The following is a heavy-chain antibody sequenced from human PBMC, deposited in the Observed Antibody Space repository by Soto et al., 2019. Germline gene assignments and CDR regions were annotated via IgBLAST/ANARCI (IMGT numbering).Heavy chain of an antibody. CDR3: ARGRDGFNWFDP. V-gene: IGHV4-30-2*01. D-gene: IGHD5-12*01. CDR1: GGSISSGGYS. Sequence: SETLSLTCAVSGGSISSGGYSWSWIRQPPGKGLEWIGYIYHSGSTYYNPSLKSRVTISVDRSKNQFSLKLSSVTAADTAVYYCARGRDGFNWFDPWGQGTLVTVSS. CDR2: IYHSGST. J-gene: IGHJ5*02.